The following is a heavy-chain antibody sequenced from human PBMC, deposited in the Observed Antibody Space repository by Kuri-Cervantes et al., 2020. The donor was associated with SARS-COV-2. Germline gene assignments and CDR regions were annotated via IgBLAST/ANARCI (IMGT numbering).Heavy chain of an antibody. CDR1: GFTFSSYG. V-gene: IGHV3-48*02. Sequence: GESLKISCAVSGFTFSSYGRNWVRQSPGRGLEWVSNISSSSDSIYYADSVKGRFTISRDNAKNSLYLQMDSLRDEDTAVYYCARDFAVVVNWYFDLWGRGTQVTVSS. D-gene: IGHD3-22*01. CDR2: ISSSSDSI. CDR3: ARDFAVVVNWYFDL. J-gene: IGHJ2*01.